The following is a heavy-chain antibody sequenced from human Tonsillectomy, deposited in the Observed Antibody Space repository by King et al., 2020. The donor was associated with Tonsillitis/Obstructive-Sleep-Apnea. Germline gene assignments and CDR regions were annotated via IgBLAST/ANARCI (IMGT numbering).Heavy chain of an antibody. D-gene: IGHD5-24*01. Sequence: VQLQQWGAGLLKPSETLSLTCAVYGGSFSGYYWSWLRQPPGKGLEWIGEINHSGSTNYNPSLKSRVTISVDTSKNQFSLKLSSVTAADTAVYYCGRAVEDYYYYYYMDVWGKGTTVTVSS. CDR1: GGSFSGYY. CDR2: INHSGST. J-gene: IGHJ6*03. CDR3: GRAVEDYYYYYYMDV. V-gene: IGHV4-34*01.